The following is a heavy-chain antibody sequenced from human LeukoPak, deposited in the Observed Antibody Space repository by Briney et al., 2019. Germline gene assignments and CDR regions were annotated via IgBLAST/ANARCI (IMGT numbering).Heavy chain of an antibody. CDR2: INHSGST. V-gene: IGHV4-34*01. D-gene: IGHD4-11*01. CDR3: ARNDYSNSYYYGMDV. Sequence: SETLSLTCAVCGGSFSGYYWSWIRQPPGKGLEWIGEINHSGSTNYNPSLKSRVTISVDTSKNQFSLKLSSVTAADTAVYYCARNDYSNSYYYGMDVWGQGTTVTVSS. J-gene: IGHJ6*02. CDR1: GGSFSGYY.